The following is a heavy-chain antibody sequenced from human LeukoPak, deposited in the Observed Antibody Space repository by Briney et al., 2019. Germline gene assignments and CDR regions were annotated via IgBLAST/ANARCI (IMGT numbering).Heavy chain of an antibody. CDR1: GFTFSSYA. CDR3: ARGSMSWSFPLFYYGMDV. CDR2: ISYDGSNK. D-gene: IGHD2/OR15-2a*01. Sequence: GRSLRLSCAASGFTFSSYAMHWVRQAPGKGLEWVAVISYDGSNKYYADSVKGRFTISRDNSKNTLYLQMNSLRAEDTAVYYCARGSMSWSFPLFYYGMDVWGQGTTVTVSS. J-gene: IGHJ6*02. V-gene: IGHV3-30*04.